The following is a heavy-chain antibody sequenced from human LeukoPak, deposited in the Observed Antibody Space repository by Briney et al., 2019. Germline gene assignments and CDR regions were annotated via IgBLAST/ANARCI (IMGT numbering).Heavy chain of an antibody. CDR3: ARGYYVWGSYRYTPFDY. CDR2: ISSGSGNTI. D-gene: IGHD3-16*02. CDR1: GFTFSDHH. V-gene: IGHV3-11*01. J-gene: IGHJ4*02. Sequence: GGSLRLSCAASGFTFSDHHMSWIRQAPGKGPEWVSYISSGSGNTIFYADSVRGRFTISRDNAKNSLYLQMNGLRAEDTAVYYCARGYYVWGSYRYTPFDYWGQGTLVTVSS.